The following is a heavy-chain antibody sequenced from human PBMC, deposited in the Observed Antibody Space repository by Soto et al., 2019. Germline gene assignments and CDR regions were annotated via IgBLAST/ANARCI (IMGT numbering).Heavy chain of an antibody. CDR2: ISYDGSNK. CDR1: GFTFSSYG. J-gene: IGHJ4*02. CDR3: ANGKGAYSSSWYVDY. Sequence: GGSLRLSCAASGFTFSSYGMHWVRQAPGKGLEWVAVISYDGSNKYYADSVKGRFTISRDNSKNTLYLQMNSLRAEDTAVYYCANGKGAYSSSWYVDYWGQGTLVTVSS. V-gene: IGHV3-30*18. D-gene: IGHD6-13*01.